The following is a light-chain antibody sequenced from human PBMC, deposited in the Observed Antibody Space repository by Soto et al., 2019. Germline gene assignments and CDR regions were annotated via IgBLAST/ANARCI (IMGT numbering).Light chain of an antibody. CDR2: RNN. V-gene: IGLV1-47*01. J-gene: IGLJ2*01. CDR3: AAWDDSLSADVV. Sequence: QCVLTQPPSGSGAAVERVTISCSGSSSNIGSNYVYWYQQLPGTAPKLLIYRNNQRPSGVPDRFSGSKSGTSASLAISGLRSEDEADYYCAAWDDSLSADVVFGGGTKVTVL. CDR1: SSNIGSNY.